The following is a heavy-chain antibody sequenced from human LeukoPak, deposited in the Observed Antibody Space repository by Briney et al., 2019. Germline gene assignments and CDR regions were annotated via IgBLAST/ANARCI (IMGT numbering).Heavy chain of an antibody. Sequence: SVKVSCKASGGTFSSYAINWVRQAPGQGLEWMGGIIPIFGTANYAQKFQGRVTITADESTSTAYMELSSLRSEDTAVYYCARAGGAAGHNDAFDIWGQGTMVTVSS. CDR3: ARAGGAAGHNDAFDI. CDR2: IIPIFGTA. V-gene: IGHV1-69*13. J-gene: IGHJ3*02. CDR1: GGTFSSYA. D-gene: IGHD6-13*01.